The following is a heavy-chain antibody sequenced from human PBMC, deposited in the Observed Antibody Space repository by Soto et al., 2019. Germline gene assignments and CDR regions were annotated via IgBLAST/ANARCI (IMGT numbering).Heavy chain of an antibody. J-gene: IGHJ6*02. CDR3: AKGQHCSTTSCYFYHYGMDV. CDR1: GFTFSTYG. Sequence: QVQLVESGGGVVQPGRSLRLSCVASGFTFSTYGMHWVRQAPGKGLEWVAVISYDGINKYYADSVKGRLTISRDNSKNTVYLQMNSLRGEDMAVYYCAKGQHCSTTSCYFYHYGMDVWGQGTTVAVSS. D-gene: IGHD2-2*01. CDR2: ISYDGINK. V-gene: IGHV3-30*18.